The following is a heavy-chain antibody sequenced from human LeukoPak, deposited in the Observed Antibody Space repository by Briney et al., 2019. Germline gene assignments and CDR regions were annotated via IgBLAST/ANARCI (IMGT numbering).Heavy chain of an antibody. CDR1: GFIVSSNY. CDR2: IYSGGTT. J-gene: IGHJ4*02. V-gene: IGHV3-53*01. Sequence: GGSLRLSCAALGFIVSSNYTTWVRQAPGKGLEWVSVIYSGGTTYYADSVKGRFTISRDNSKNTLYLQMNSLRAEDTAVYYCASADKPPFVGIVLYPYYFDSWGQGTLVTVSS. D-gene: IGHD2-8*01. CDR3: ASADKPPFVGIVLYPYYFDS.